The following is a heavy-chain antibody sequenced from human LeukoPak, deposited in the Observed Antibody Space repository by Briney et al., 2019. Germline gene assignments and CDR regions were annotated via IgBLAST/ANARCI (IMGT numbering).Heavy chain of an antibody. CDR1: GYTFTGYY. J-gene: IGHJ4*02. V-gene: IGHV1-2*02. D-gene: IGHD1-26*01. Sequence: ASVKVSCKASGYTFTGYYMHWVRQAPGQGLEWMGWINPNSGGTNYAQKFQGRVTMTRDTSISTVYMELSSLISEDTAVYYCARGVGVGATTFDYWGQGTLVTVSS. CDR3: ARGVGVGATTFDY. CDR2: INPNSGGT.